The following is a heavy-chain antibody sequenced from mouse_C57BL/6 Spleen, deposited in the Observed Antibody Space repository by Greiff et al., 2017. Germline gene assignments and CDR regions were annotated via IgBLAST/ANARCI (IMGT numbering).Heavy chain of an antibody. Sequence: EVQLQQSGAGLVKPGASLKISCAASGFTFTDYGMNWVRQAPEQGLEWVAYISSGSSTIYYADTVKGRITISRDNAKNTLFLQMTSLRSEDTAMYYCARRGTTDWYFDVWGTGTTVTVSS. J-gene: IGHJ1*03. D-gene: IGHD1-1*01. CDR2: ISSGSSTI. CDR3: ARRGTTDWYFDV. V-gene: IGHV5-17*01. CDR1: GFTFTDYG.